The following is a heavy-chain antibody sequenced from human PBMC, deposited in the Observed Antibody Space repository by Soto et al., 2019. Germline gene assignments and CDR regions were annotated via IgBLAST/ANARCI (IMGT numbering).Heavy chain of an antibody. CDR3: AKESYNRHTDFDY. CDR1: GFTFSSCA. V-gene: IGHV3-23*01. J-gene: IGHJ4*02. CDR2: IGGSGDDP. D-gene: IGHD3-10*01. Sequence: EVQVLESGGGLVQPGGSLRLSCVASGFTFSSCAMSWVRQAPGKGLEWVSGIGGSGDDPDYADSVKGRFTISRDNSENTLYLQMNSLRAEDTAVYYCAKESYNRHTDFDYWGQGTPVTVPS.